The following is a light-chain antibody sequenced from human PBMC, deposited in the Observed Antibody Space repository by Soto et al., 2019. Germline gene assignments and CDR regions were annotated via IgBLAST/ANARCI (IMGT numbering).Light chain of an antibody. V-gene: IGKV3-20*01. CDR1: QSVSSSS. CDR3: QHYDRSPMYT. CDR2: DAS. Sequence: EIVLTQSPGTLSLSPGKRATLSCRASQSVSSSSLAWYQQKPGQAPRHLIYDASSRATGIPDRFSGSGSGTDFTLTISRLEPEDFAVYYCQHYDRSPMYTFGQGTKLEIK. J-gene: IGKJ2*01.